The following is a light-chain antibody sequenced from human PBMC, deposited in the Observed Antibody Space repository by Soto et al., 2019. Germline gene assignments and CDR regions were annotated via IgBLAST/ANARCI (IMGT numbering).Light chain of an antibody. V-gene: IGLV2-8*01. CDR2: EVS. CDR1: SSDVGGYNY. CDR3: SSYAGSNNFV. Sequence: QSALTQPPSASGSPGQSVTISCTGTSSDVGGYNYVSWYQQHPGKAPKLMIYEVSKRPSGVPDRFSGSKSGNTASLTASGLQAEDAADYYCSSYAGSNNFVFGTGTKVTVL. J-gene: IGLJ1*01.